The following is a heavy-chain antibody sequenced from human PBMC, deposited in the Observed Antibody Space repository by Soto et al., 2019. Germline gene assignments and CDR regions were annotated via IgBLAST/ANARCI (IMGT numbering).Heavy chain of an antibody. CDR2: MNPNNGYT. CDR3: AKGQFGFWSGYWSPSLDF. V-gene: IGHV1-2*02. CDR1: RYTFTSYY. D-gene: IGHD3-3*01. J-gene: IGHJ4*02. Sequence: SVKVWYKDSRYTFTSYYIHWVRQAPGQGLEWMGCMNPNNGYTNYTQKFQGRVTVTRDTSMTTAYLELTRLQSDDTAVYYCAKGQFGFWSGYWSPSLDFWGQGTPVTVSS.